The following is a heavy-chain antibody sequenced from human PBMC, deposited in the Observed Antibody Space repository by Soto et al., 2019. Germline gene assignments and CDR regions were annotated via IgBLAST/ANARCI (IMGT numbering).Heavy chain of an antibody. D-gene: IGHD5-12*01. J-gene: IGHJ6*02. CDR3: ARRLSGLYGMDV. CDR2: ISSSSTYT. V-gene: IGHV3-11*05. Sequence: QVQLVESGGGLVKPGGSLRLSCSASGFTFSDYYMRWIRQAPGKGLEWVSYISSSSTYTNYADSVKGRFTISRDNAKNSLYLQMNSLRVEDTAVYYCARRLSGLYGMDVWGQGTTVTVSS. CDR1: GFTFSDYY.